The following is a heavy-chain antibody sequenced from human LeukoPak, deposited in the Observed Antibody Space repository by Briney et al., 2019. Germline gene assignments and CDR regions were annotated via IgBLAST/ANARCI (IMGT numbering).Heavy chain of an antibody. CDR1: GFTLSNAW. J-gene: IGHJ4*02. CDR2: IKSRTDGGTA. D-gene: IGHD1-20*01. V-gene: IGHV3-15*01. Sequence: PGGSLRLSCAASGFTLSNAWMSWVRQAPGKGLEWVGHIKSRTDGGTADYAAPVKDRFTFPRDASKTTLYLQMNSLKTEDTAVYYCTTDLPLFKWNDARFDHWGQGTLVTVSS. CDR3: TTDLPLFKWNDARFDH.